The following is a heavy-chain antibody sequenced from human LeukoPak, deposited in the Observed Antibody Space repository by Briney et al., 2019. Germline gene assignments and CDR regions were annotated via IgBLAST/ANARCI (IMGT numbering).Heavy chain of an antibody. CDR2: MNPNSGNT. J-gene: IGHJ4*02. D-gene: IGHD2-2*02. CDR3: ARGLRGNRNTHLRY. Sequence: RASVKVPCKASGYTFTSYDINWVRQATGQGLEWMGWMNPNSGNTGYAQKFQGRVTMTRNTSISTAYMELSSLRSEDTAVYYCARGLRGNRNTHLRYWGQGTLVTVSS. V-gene: IGHV1-8*01. CDR1: GYTFTSYD.